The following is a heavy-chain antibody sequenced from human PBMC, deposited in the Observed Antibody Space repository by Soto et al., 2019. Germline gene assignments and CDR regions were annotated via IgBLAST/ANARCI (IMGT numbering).Heavy chain of an antibody. D-gene: IGHD3-10*01. CDR1: GSTFTSYD. V-gene: IGHV1-8*01. CDR3: ARAGYGELWGDAFDI. CDR2: MNPNSGNT. Sequence: ASVNVSCKASGSTFTSYDIDWVRQAPGQGLEWMGWMNPNSGNTGYAQKFQGRVTMTRNTSISTAYMELSSLRSEDTAVYYCARAGYGELWGDAFDIWGQGTMVTVSS. J-gene: IGHJ3*02.